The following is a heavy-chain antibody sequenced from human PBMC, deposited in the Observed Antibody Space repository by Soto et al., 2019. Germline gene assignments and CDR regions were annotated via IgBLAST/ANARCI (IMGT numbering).Heavy chain of an antibody. J-gene: IGHJ1*01. CDR3: VKDESINWYSGHFRH. V-gene: IGHV3-9*01. Sequence: GGSLRLSCAASGFTFDDYAMHWVRQVPGKGLERVSGINWNSGSIGYGDSVKGRFAISRDNAKNSLHLQMNSLSAEDTAFYYCVKDESINWYSGHFRHWGQGTLVTVSS. D-gene: IGHD6-13*01. CDR2: INWNSGSI. CDR1: GFTFDDYA.